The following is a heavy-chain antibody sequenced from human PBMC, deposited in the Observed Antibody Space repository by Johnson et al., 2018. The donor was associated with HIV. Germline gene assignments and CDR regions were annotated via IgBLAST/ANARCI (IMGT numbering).Heavy chain of an antibody. J-gene: IGHJ3*01. Sequence: QVQLVESGGGVVRPGESLRLSCAASGFTFSDYYMSWIRQAPGKGLEWVSYISRSGSTIYYADSVKGRFTISRDNAKNSLYLQMNSLRVEDTAVYHCAKVAVATAAGGVALDVWGPGTMVTVSS. V-gene: IGHV3-11*04. D-gene: IGHD6-13*01. CDR3: AKVAVATAAGGVALDV. CDR1: GFTFSDYY. CDR2: ISRSGSTI.